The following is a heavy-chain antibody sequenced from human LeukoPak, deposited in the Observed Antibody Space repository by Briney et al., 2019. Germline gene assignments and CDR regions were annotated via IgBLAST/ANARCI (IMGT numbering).Heavy chain of an antibody. D-gene: IGHD3-22*01. Sequence: GGSLRLSCAVSGFTFSRYAMSWVRQAPGKGLEWVSATSGSGGSTKYADSVKGRFTISRDNSQNTLYLKMNSLRADDTAVYYCAKGAYYDSSGYRLFDYWGQGTLVTVSS. J-gene: IGHJ4*02. CDR3: AKGAYYDSSGYRLFDY. CDR1: GFTFSRYA. V-gene: IGHV3-23*01. CDR2: TSGSGGST.